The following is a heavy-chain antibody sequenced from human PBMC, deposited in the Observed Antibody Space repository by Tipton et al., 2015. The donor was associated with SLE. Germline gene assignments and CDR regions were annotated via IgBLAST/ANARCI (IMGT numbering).Heavy chain of an antibody. CDR1: GGSIGNTYYY. CDR3: ARPGGLPWPYYFDH. J-gene: IGHJ4*02. D-gene: IGHD5-12*01. Sequence: TLSLTCTVSGGSIGNTYYYWAWIRQPPGKGPEYIGSVYYTGVTYYTPSLKSRVTISVDTSKNQFSLKLFSVTAADTAVYYCARPGGLPWPYYFDHWGQGALVTVSS. CDR2: VYYTGVT. V-gene: IGHV4-39*07.